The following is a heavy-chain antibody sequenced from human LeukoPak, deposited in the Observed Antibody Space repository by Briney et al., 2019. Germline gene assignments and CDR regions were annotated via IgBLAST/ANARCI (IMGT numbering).Heavy chain of an antibody. CDR2: IWYDGSNK. CDR3: AKAGPEEGSSSSTDFYYYYYMDV. J-gene: IGHJ6*03. CDR1: GFTFSSYG. D-gene: IGHD6-6*01. Sequence: PGGSLRLSCAASGFTFSSYGMHWVRQAPGKGLEWVAVIWYDGSNKYYADSVKGRFTISRDNSKNTLYLQMNSLRAEDTAVYYCAKAGPEEGSSSSTDFYYYYYMDVWAKGPRSPSP. V-gene: IGHV3-33*06.